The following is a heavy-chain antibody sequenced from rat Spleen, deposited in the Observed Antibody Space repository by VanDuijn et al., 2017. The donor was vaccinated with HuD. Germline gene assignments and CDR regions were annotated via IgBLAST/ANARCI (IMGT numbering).Heavy chain of an antibody. V-gene: IGHV2S12*01. CDR1: GFSLSRNG. CDR3: TRGASRFDY. CDR2: ISGGGKT. J-gene: IGHJ2*01. Sequence: QVQLKESGPGLLQPSQTLSLICTVSGFSLSRNGISWVRQPPGKGLEWIAAISGGGKTYYNSALKSRLIITRDTSKSQIVLKMDSLQTEDTANYFCTRGASRFDYWGQGIMVTVSS. D-gene: IGHD3-8*01.